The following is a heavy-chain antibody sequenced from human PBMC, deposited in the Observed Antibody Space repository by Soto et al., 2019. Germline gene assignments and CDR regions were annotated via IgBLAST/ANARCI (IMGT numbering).Heavy chain of an antibody. J-gene: IGHJ4*02. CDR3: ARVRGGLGNYTPLPSR. CDR2: IYYSGST. Sequence: SETLSLTCTVSGGSISSGGYYWSWIRQHPGKGLEWIGYIYYSGSTYYNPSLKSRVTISVDTSKNQFSLKLSSVTAADTAVYYCARVRGGLGNYTPLPSRWGQGTLVTVS. CDR1: GGSISSGGYY. V-gene: IGHV4-31*03. D-gene: IGHD3-10*01.